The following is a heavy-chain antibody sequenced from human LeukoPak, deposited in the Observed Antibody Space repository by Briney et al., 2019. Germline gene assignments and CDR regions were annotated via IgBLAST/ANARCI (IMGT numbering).Heavy chain of an antibody. CDR3: ARDPHRSSGYLNWFDP. D-gene: IGHD3-22*01. Sequence: ASVKVSCKASGYTFTSYGISWVRRAPGQGLEWMGWISAYNGNTNYAQKLQGRVTMTTDTSTSTAYMELRSLRSDDTAVYYCARDPHRSSGYLNWFDPWGQGTLVTVSS. V-gene: IGHV1-18*01. CDR2: ISAYNGNT. J-gene: IGHJ5*02. CDR1: GYTFTSYG.